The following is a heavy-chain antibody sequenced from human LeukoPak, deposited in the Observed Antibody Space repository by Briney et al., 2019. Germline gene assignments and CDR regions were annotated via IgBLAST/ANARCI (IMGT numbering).Heavy chain of an antibody. CDR2: ISGSADST. CDR1: GFPFSSYP. V-gene: IGHV3-23*01. J-gene: IGHJ4*02. CDR3: AKGYPTSLDY. Sequence: GGSLRLSCAASGFPFSSYPMSWVRQAPGKGLGWVSGISGSADSTYYADSVKGRFTISRDNSKNTLYLQMNSLRAEDTAVYYCAKGYPTSLDYWGRGTLVTVSS. D-gene: IGHD1-26*01.